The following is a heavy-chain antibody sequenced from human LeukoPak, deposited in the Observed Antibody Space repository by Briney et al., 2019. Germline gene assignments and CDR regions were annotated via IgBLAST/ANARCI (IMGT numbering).Heavy chain of an antibody. CDR3: ASGLLKYSSSSRWYYFDY. CDR2: INHSGST. J-gene: IGHJ4*02. Sequence: SETLSLTCAVYGGSFSGYYWSWIRQPPGNWLEWIGEINHSGSTNYNPSLKSRVTISVDTSKNQFSLKLSSVTAADTAVYYCASGLLKYSSSSRWYYFDYWGQGTLVTVSS. CDR1: GGSFSGYY. D-gene: IGHD6-6*01. V-gene: IGHV4-34*01.